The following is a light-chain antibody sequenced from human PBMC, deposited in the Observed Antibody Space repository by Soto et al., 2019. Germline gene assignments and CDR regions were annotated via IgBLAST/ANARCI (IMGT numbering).Light chain of an antibody. Sequence: QSALTQPASVSGSPGQSITISCTGTSSDIGAYNYVSWYQQYPGKAPNLIIYEVTNRPSGVSNRFSASKSGNTASLIISGLQAEDEADYYCSSYTTSSTWVFGGGTKVTVL. V-gene: IGLV2-14*01. CDR3: SSYTTSSTWV. J-gene: IGLJ3*02. CDR1: SSDIGAYNY. CDR2: EVT.